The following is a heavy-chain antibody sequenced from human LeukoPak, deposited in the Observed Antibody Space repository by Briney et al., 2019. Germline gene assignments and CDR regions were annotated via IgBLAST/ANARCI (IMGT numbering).Heavy chain of an antibody. J-gene: IGHJ4*02. D-gene: IGHD2-2*03. CDR2: IIPIFGTA. CDR1: VGTFSSYA. V-gene: IGHV1-69*01. Sequence: SVNVSCKASVGTFSSYAISWVGQAPGQELDGMGVIIPIFGTANYAQKFKGRVTITEDESTSTAYMELSSLRSEETAVYYCTRSLGMDIVVVPAAFDYWGQGTLVTVSS. CDR3: TRSLGMDIVVVPAAFDY.